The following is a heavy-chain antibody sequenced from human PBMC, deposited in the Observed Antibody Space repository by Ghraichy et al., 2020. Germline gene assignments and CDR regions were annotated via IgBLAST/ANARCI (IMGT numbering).Heavy chain of an antibody. V-gene: IGHV3-53*01. Sequence: GGSLRLSCAASGFSVSNNYMNWVRQAPGKGLEWVSVTYSGGSTKYADSVKGRFTISRDNSENTLYLQMNSLRAADTAVYYCARDVRVYGMDVWGQGTTVTVS. CDR2: TYSGGST. D-gene: IGHD3-10*02. J-gene: IGHJ6*02. CDR3: ARDVRVYGMDV. CDR1: GFSVSNNY.